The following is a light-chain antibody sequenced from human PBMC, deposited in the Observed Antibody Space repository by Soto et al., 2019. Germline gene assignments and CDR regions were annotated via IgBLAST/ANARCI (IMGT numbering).Light chain of an antibody. CDR1: QSISRY. V-gene: IGKV3-20*01. CDR2: DAS. J-gene: IGKJ1*01. Sequence: SVLTQSPGTLSLSPGERTTLSCRASQSISRYLAWYQQKPGQGPRLLIYDASSRATGTPDRFSGSGSGTDFTLTISSLEPEDFALYYCQQYSSSPPTFGQGTKVEIK. CDR3: QQYSSSPPT.